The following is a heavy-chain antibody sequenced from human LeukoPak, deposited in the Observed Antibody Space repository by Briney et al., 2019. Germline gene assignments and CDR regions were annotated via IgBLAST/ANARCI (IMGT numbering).Heavy chain of an antibody. CDR2: IIPIFGTA. J-gene: IGHJ6*03. CDR3: VSRPTGYYYHMDV. V-gene: IGHV1-69*05. Sequence: GASVKVSCKASGGTFSSYAISWVRQAPGQGLEWMGGIIPIFGTANYAQKFQGRVTITTDESTSTAYMELSSLRSEDTAVYYCVSRPTGYYYHMDVWGKGTTVTVSS. D-gene: IGHD6-6*01. CDR1: GGTFSSYA.